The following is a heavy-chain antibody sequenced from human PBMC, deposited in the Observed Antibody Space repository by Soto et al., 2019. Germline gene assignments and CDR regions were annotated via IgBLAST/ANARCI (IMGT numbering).Heavy chain of an antibody. Sequence: ASVKVSCKASGFTFSDYAIEWVRQAPGQRLEWVGWINAGNRNTKYSEKFQGRLTITRDTSATIAYMELSSLTSEDTAVYYCAREHDFWINYSFDFWGQGSSVTVSS. J-gene: IGHJ4*02. CDR1: GFTFSDYA. D-gene: IGHD3-3*01. CDR2: INAGNRNT. V-gene: IGHV1-3*01. CDR3: AREHDFWINYSFDF.